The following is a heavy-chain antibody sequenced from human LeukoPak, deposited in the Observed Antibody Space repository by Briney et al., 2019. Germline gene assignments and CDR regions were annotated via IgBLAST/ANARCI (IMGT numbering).Heavy chain of an antibody. CDR1: GLTFSSYE. CDR2: ISGSGSAI. Sequence: GGSLRLSCAASGLTFSSYEMNWVRPAPGKGLEWVSYISGSGSAIYYADSVKGRFTISRDNAKNSLYLQMNSLRAEDTAVYYCARDGYHYYGSGTYFGYYYMDVWGKGTTVTISS. J-gene: IGHJ6*03. D-gene: IGHD3-10*01. V-gene: IGHV3-48*03. CDR3: ARDGYHYYGSGTYFGYYYMDV.